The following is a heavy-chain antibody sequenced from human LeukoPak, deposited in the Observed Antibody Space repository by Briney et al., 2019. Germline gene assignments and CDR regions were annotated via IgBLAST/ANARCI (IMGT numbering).Heavy chain of an antibody. J-gene: IGHJ3*02. V-gene: IGHV4-59*11. CDR2: IYYSGST. Sequence: SETLSLTCNVSGESISSHYWSWTRQSPGKGLEWIGYIYYSGSTNYNPSLKSRVTISVDTSKNQFSLKLSSVTAADTAVYYCARGGYYYDSSGYPIAFDIWGQGTMVTVSS. D-gene: IGHD3-22*01. CDR1: GESISSHY. CDR3: ARGGYYYDSSGYPIAFDI.